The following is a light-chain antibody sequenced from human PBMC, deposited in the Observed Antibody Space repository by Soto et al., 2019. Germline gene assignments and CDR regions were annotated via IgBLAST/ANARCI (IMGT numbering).Light chain of an antibody. CDR3: QQYGNSPWT. J-gene: IGKJ1*01. CDR2: GVS. Sequence: EIVLTQSPGPLSLSPGERATLSCRASQTVSSSYLAWYQQKPGQAPRLLIHGVSSRATGIPDRFSGSGSGTDFTLTISRLEPEDFAVYYCQQYGNSPWTFGQGTTVDIK. V-gene: IGKV3-20*01. CDR1: QTVSSSY.